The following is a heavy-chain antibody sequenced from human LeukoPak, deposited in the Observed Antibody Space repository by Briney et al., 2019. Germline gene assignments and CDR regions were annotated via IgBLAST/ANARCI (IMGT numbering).Heavy chain of an antibody. CDR3: VRGQQLKSTHDTQEFFDR. V-gene: IGHV4-31*03. Sequence: PSETLSLTCTVSGGSISSSTFFWNWIRQHPGKGLEWIGFIYDSESTDYNPSLKSRVTFSVDASKNQFSLKLTSVTAADTAVYYCVRGQQLKSTHDTQEFFDRWGQGTLVTVSS. D-gene: IGHD6-13*01. CDR1: GGSISSSTFF. J-gene: IGHJ4*02. CDR2: IYDSEST.